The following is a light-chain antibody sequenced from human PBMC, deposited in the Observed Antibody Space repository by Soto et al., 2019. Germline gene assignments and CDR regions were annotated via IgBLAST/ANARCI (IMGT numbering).Light chain of an antibody. CDR2: DVI. CDR3: SSYRSSSTRV. V-gene: IGLV2-14*01. Sequence: QSALTQPASVSGSPGQSITISCTGTSSDVGGYNYVSWYQQHPGKAPKLMIYDVINRPSGVSYRFSGSKSSDTASLTTAGLQAEDEAEYYCSSYRSSSTRVFGGGTKVTVL. J-gene: IGLJ3*02. CDR1: SSDVGGYNY.